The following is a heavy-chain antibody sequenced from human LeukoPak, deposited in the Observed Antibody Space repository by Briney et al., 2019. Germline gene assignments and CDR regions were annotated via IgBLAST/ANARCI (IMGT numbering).Heavy chain of an antibody. D-gene: IGHD3-10*01. CDR1: GFSVITDY. CDR3: ARGRGSFEN. V-gene: IGHV3-53*01. CDR2: LYSSGNT. J-gene: IGHJ4*02. Sequence: GGSLRLSCAASGFSVITDYMTWVRQAPGKGLEWVSTLYSSGNTYYADSVKGRFTVSRDNSKNTLFLEMSSLRAEDTAVYFCARGRGSFENWGQGTLVAVSS.